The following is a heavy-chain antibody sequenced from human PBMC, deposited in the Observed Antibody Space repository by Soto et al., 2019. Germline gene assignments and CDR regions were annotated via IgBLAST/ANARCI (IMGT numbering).Heavy chain of an antibody. CDR2: IYYSGST. CDR3: ARDNKFGEFPRSWYYYYGMDV. V-gene: IGHV4-31*03. D-gene: IGHD3-10*01. Sequence: SETLSLTCTVSGGSISSGGYYWSWIRQHPGKGLEWIGYIYYSGSTYYNPSLKSRVTISVDTSKNQFSLKLSSVTAADTAVYYCARDNKFGEFPRSWYYYYGMDVWGQGTTVTVSS. J-gene: IGHJ6*02. CDR1: GGSISSGGYY.